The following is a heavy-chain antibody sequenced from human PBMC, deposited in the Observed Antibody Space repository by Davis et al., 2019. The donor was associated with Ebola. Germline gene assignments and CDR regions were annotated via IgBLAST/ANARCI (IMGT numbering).Heavy chain of an antibody. CDR1: GFTFSSYW. Sequence: GESLKISCAASGFTFSSYWMSWVRQAPGKGLEWVADIKEDGSEKYYVDSVKGRFTISRDNAKNSLFLQMNSLRAEDTAVYYCASGRATLDYWGQGTVVTVSS. CDR3: ASGRATLDY. CDR2: IKEDGSEK. V-gene: IGHV3-7*03. D-gene: IGHD1-26*01. J-gene: IGHJ4*02.